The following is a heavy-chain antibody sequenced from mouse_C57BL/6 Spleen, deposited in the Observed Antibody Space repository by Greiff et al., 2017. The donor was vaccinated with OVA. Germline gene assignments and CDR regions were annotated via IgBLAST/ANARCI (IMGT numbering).Heavy chain of an antibody. V-gene: IGHV1-26*01. CDR1: GYTFTDYY. D-gene: IGHD4-1*01. Sequence: QQQSGPELVKPGASVKISCKASGYTFTDYYMNWVKQSHGKSLEWIGDINPNNGGTSYNQKFKGKATLTVDKSSSTAYMELRSLTSEDSAVYYCARNWDEYFDVWGTGTTVTVSS. CDR3: ARNWDEYFDV. J-gene: IGHJ1*03. CDR2: INPNNGGT.